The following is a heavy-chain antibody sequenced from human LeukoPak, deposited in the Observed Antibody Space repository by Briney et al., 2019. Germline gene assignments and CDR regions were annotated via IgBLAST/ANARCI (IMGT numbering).Heavy chain of an antibody. Sequence: ASVKVSCKASGYIFTGYYMHWVRQAPGQGLEWMGWINPNSGGTNYAQTFQGRVTMTRDTSISTAYMELSSLRSEDTAVYYCARGGGYSGYDYGLFDYWGQGTLVTVSS. J-gene: IGHJ4*02. V-gene: IGHV1-2*02. CDR1: GYIFTGYY. CDR2: INPNSGGT. D-gene: IGHD5-12*01. CDR3: ARGGGYSGYDYGLFDY.